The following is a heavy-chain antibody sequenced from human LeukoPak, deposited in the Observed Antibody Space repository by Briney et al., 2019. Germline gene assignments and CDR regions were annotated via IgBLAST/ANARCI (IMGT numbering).Heavy chain of an antibody. CDR2: ISYDGSNK. Sequence: QPGRSLRLSCAASGFTFSSYAMHWVPQAPGKGLEWVTVISYDGSNKYYADSVKGRFTISRDNSKNTLYLQMNSLRAEDTAVYYCARDPTYYYDSSGYGEFDYWGQGTLVTVSS. V-gene: IGHV3-30-3*01. D-gene: IGHD3-22*01. J-gene: IGHJ4*02. CDR3: ARDPTYYYDSSGYGEFDY. CDR1: GFTFSSYA.